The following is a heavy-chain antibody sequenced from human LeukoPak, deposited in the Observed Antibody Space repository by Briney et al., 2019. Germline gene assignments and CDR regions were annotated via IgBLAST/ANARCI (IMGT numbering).Heavy chain of an antibody. J-gene: IGHJ4*02. Sequence: SVKVSCKASGGTFSSSSISWVRQAPGQGLEWMGRIVPIFATPNYAQKFQGRVTITADKSTSTAYMELSSLRSEDTAVYYCAISTWIQLWLQVYWGQGTLVTVSS. CDR1: GGTFSSSS. V-gene: IGHV1-69*06. CDR2: IVPIFATP. CDR3: AISTWIQLWLQVY. D-gene: IGHD5-18*01.